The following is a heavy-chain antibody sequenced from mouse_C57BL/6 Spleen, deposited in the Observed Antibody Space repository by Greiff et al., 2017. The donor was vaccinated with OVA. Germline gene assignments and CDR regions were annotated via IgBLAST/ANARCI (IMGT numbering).Heavy chain of an antibody. D-gene: IGHD1-1*01. Sequence: VQLQQPGAELVMPGASVKLSCKASGYTFTSYWMHWVKQRPGQGLEWIGEIDPSDSDTNYNQKFKGKSTLTVDKSSSTAYMQLSSLTSEDSAVYYCARPRSSYGYFDVWGTGTTVTVSS. CDR3: ARPRSSYGYFDV. V-gene: IGHV1-69*01. CDR1: GYTFTSYW. J-gene: IGHJ1*03. CDR2: IDPSDSDT.